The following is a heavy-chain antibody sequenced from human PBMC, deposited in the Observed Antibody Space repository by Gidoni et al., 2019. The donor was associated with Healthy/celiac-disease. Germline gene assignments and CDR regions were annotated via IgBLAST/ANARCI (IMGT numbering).Heavy chain of an antibody. CDR2: IYYSGST. Sequence: QLQLQESGPGLVKPSETLSLTCTVSGGSISSSSYYWGWIRQPPGKGLEWIGSIYYSGSTYYNPSLKSRVTISVDTSKNQFSLKLSSVTAADTAVYYCAVSPGRTGYSGYDPQSYFDYWGQGTLVTVSS. V-gene: IGHV4-39*01. D-gene: IGHD5-12*01. J-gene: IGHJ4*02. CDR3: AVSPGRTGYSGYDPQSYFDY. CDR1: GGSISSSSYY.